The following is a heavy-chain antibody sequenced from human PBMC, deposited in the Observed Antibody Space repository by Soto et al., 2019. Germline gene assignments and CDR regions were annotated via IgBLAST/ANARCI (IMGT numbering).Heavy chain of an antibody. CDR2: INPKSGGT. D-gene: IGHD1-26*01. CDR1: GYTFTVYY. CDR3: ARDLAKGGGSAGFDC. J-gene: IGHJ4*02. Sequence: ASVKVSCKASGYTFTVYYMHWVRQAPGQGLEWMGWINPKSGGTMYPQKFQGRVTMTWDTSISTAYMALTRLRSDDTAVYYCARDLAKGGGSAGFDCWGQGTLVTVSS. V-gene: IGHV1-2*02.